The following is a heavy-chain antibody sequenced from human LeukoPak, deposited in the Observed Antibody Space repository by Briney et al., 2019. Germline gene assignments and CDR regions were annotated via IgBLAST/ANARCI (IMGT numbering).Heavy chain of an antibody. Sequence: GRSLRLSCAASGFTFDDYAMHWVRQAPGKGLEWVSGISWNSGNIGYADSVKGRFTISRDNAKNSLYLQMNSLRAEDTALYYCAKDSSSSWYGRVDYWGQGTLVTVSS. V-gene: IGHV3-9*01. J-gene: IGHJ4*02. D-gene: IGHD6-13*01. CDR3: AKDSSSSWYGRVDY. CDR2: ISWNSGNI. CDR1: GFTFDDYA.